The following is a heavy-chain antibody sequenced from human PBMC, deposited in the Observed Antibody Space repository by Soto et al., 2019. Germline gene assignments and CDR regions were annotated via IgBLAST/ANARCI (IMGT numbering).Heavy chain of an antibody. CDR2: INAGNGNT. D-gene: IGHD6-19*01. Sequence: QVQLVQSGAEEKKPGASVKVSCKASGYTFTSYAMHWVRQAPGQRLEWMGWINAGNGNTKYSQKFQGRVTITRDTYASTADMELSSLRSEDTAVYYCARVSGWYHLDYWGQGTLVTVSS. J-gene: IGHJ4*02. V-gene: IGHV1-3*05. CDR1: GYTFTSYA. CDR3: ARVSGWYHLDY.